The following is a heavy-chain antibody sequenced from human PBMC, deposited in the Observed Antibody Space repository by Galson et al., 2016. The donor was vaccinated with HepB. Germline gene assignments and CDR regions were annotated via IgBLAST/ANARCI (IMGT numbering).Heavy chain of an antibody. CDR2: ISNSNSYV. V-gene: IGHV3-21*01. CDR3: ARDFGYCSSTSCYKGGLFYYYGMDV. CDR1: GFTFSTYN. J-gene: IGHJ6*02. D-gene: IGHD2-2*02. Sequence: SLRLSCAASGFTFSTYNMNWVRQAPGRGLDRVSPISNSNSYVYYTDSVKGRFTISRDNAKTSLYLQMNSLRAEDTAVYYCARDFGYCSSTSCYKGGLFYYYGMDVWGQGTTVTVSS.